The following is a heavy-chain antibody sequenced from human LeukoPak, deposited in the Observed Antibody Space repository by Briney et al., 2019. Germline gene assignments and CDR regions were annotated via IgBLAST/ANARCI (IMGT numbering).Heavy chain of an antibody. D-gene: IGHD1-7*01. J-gene: IGHJ6*03. CDR2: IYSGGST. V-gene: IGHV3-53*01. CDR3: TTEQTGTTSWYYYYYMDV. Sequence: GGSLRLSCAASGFTVSSNYMSWVRQAPGKGLEWVSVIYSGGSTYYADSVKGRFTISRDNSKNTLYLQMNSLRAEDTAVYYCTTEQTGTTSWYYYYYMDVWGKGTTVTVSS. CDR1: GFTVSSNY.